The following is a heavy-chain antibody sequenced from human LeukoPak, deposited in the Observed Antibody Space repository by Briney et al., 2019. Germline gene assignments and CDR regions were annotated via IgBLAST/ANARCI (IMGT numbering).Heavy chain of an antibody. Sequence: KPSETLSLTCNVSGDSHTSHFWSWIRQTPGKGLEWIGYVFHSGTTNYSPSLKSRVTISLDTSKKQFYLRLASVTAADTAVYYCARRMATVTDAFDIWGRGTMVSVSS. J-gene: IGHJ3*02. D-gene: IGHD5-24*01. V-gene: IGHV4-59*08. CDR2: VFHSGTT. CDR3: ARRMATVTDAFDI. CDR1: GDSHTSHF.